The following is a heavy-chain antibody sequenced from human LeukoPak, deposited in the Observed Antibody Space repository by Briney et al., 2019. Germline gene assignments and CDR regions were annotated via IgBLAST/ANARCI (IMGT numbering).Heavy chain of an antibody. CDR3: ARTPPRERVGAILPRVFDY. V-gene: IGHV1-2*02. J-gene: IGHJ4*02. D-gene: IGHD1-26*01. CDR1: GYTFTAYF. CDR2: INSNSGDR. Sequence: ASVKVSCKASGYTFTAYFMHWVRQAPGQGLEWMGWINSNSGDRGYAQKFQDRVTMTRDTSINTVYMDLSRLGSDDTAVYYCARTPPRERVGAILPRVFDYWGQGTLVTVSS.